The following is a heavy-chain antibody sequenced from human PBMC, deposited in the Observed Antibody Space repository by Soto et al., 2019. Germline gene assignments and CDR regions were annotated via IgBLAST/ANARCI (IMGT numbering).Heavy chain of an antibody. CDR1: GFTFSTYG. CDR3: AKEWAAVAGTYVFDV. Sequence: QVQLVESGGGVVQPGRSLRLSCAASGFTFSTYGMHWVRQAPGKGLEWVAVISQDGTNRYYADSVKGRFTISRDNYKNMLFLQMDSLRTEHTAVFYCAKEWAAVAGTYVFDVWGQGTMVTVSS. CDR2: ISQDGTNR. D-gene: IGHD6-19*01. J-gene: IGHJ3*01. V-gene: IGHV3-30*18.